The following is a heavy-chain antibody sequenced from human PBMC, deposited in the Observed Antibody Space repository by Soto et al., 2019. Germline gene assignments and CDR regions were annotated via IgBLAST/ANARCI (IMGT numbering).Heavy chain of an antibody. D-gene: IGHD3-22*01. J-gene: IGHJ4*02. Sequence: EVQLLESGGGLVQPGGSLRLSCAASGLTFSSYAMSWVRQAPGKGLEWVSAISGSGGSTYYADSVKGRFIISRDNSNNTLYLQMNSLRAEDTAVYYCAKGKYYDSSGYYLFDYWGQGTLVTVSS. CDR2: ISGSGGST. V-gene: IGHV3-23*01. CDR3: AKGKYYDSSGYYLFDY. CDR1: GLTFSSYA.